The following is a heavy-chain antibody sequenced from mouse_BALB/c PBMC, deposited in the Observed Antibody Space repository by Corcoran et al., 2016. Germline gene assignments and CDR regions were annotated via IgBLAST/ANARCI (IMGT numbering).Heavy chain of an antibody. CDR1: GYTLTSYV. J-gene: IGHJ1*01. V-gene: IGHV1S136*01. CDR3: AREGRRGYFDV. Sequence: EVQLQQSGPELVKPGASVKMSCKASGYTLTSYVMHWVKQKPGQGLEWIGYINPYNDGTKYNEKFKGKATLTSDKSSSTAYMELSSLTSEDSAVYYCAREGRRGYFDVWGAGTTVTVSS. CDR2: INPYNDGT.